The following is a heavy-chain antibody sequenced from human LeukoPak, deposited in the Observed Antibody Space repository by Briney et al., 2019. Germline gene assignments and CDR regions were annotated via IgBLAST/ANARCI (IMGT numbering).Heavy chain of an antibody. CDR3: ARLVPDYGSWYEGPYYFDY. Sequence: GESLQTSCKGSGYSFTSYWIGWVRQMPGKGLEWMGIIYPGDSDTRYSPSFQGQVTISADKSISTAYLQWSSLKASDTAMYYCARLVPDYGSWYEGPYYFDYWGQGTLVTVSS. CDR1: GYSFTSYW. D-gene: IGHD6-13*01. V-gene: IGHV5-51*01. CDR2: IYPGDSDT. J-gene: IGHJ4*02.